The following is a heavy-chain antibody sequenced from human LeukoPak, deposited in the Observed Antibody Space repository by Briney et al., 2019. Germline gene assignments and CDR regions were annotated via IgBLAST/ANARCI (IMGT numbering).Heavy chain of an antibody. CDR1: GFTFSSYS. D-gene: IGHD4-17*01. CDR2: ISSSSSTI. CDR3: ARGPFGDYGDYVYLYYFDY. J-gene: IGHJ4*02. V-gene: IGHV3-48*01. Sequence: PGGSLRLSCAASGFTFSSYSMNWVRQAPGKGLEWVSYISSSSSTIYYADSVRGRFTISRDNAKNSLYLQMNSLRAEDTAVYYCARGPFGDYGDYVYLYYFDYWGQGTLVTVSS.